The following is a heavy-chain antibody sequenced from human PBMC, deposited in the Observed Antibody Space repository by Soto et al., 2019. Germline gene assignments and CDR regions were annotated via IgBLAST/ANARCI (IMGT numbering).Heavy chain of an antibody. CDR3: ARDTKSSWYSNNWFDP. Sequence: GGSLRLSCAASGFTFSDYSMNWVRQAPGKGLEWVSYIWYDGFNIYYADSVKGRFTISRDNSKNTLYLQMNSLRAEDTAVYYCARDTKSSWYSNNWFDPWGQGTLVTVSS. CDR2: IWYDGFNI. J-gene: IGHJ5*02. CDR1: GFTFSDYS. D-gene: IGHD6-13*01. V-gene: IGHV3-33*08.